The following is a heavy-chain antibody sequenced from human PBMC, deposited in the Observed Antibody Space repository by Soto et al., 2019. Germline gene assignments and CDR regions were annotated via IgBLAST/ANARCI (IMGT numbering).Heavy chain of an antibody. CDR2: INTAGSTK. CDR1: GCPFSHFG. J-gene: IGHJ6*02. D-gene: IGHD4-17*01. Sequence: PGGSLRLSCEASGCPFSHFGMHCVRQNPGKGLEWVSYINTAGSTKYYAESVKGRFTISRDNARNSLFLQMNSLRAEDTAVYYCAKAFDYGDYVGYGRDVWGQGTPLTVYS. CDR3: AKAFDYGDYVGYGRDV. V-gene: IGHV3-48*03.